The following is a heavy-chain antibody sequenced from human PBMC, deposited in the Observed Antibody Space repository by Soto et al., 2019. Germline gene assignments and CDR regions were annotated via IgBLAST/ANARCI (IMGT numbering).Heavy chain of an antibody. CDR3: AKVSRGIGGVPAALN. V-gene: IGHV3-23*01. J-gene: IGHJ4*02. D-gene: IGHD2-2*01. Sequence: EVQLLESGGGLEQPGGSLRLSCVGSGHTFHNYAMTWVRQAPGKGPEWVSGISGSGGSTYFAGSVRGRFTISRDDAKNTLYLQMNSLRAEDTAVYYCAKVSRGIGGVPAALNWGQGTLVTVSS. CDR1: GHTFHNYA. CDR2: ISGSGGST.